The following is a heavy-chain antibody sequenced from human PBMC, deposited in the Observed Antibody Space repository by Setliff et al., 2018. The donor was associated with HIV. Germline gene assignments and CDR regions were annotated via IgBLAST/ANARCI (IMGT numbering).Heavy chain of an antibody. V-gene: IGHV3-48*04. CDR2: ISSSSSTI. CDR3: ARGTSVSDILTQGGY. J-gene: IGHJ4*02. D-gene: IGHD3-9*01. Sequence: QSGGSLRLSCAASGFTFSSYSMNWVRQAPGKGLEWVSYISSSSSTIYYADSVKGRFTISRDNAKNSLYLQMNSLRAEDTAVYYCARGTSVSDILTQGGYWGQGTLVTV. CDR1: GFTFSSYS.